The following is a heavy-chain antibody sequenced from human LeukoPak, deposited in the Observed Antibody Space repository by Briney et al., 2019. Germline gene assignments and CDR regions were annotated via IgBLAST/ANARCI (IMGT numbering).Heavy chain of an antibody. CDR1: GFTFSDYH. V-gene: IGHV4-34*01. Sequence: LRLSCAASGFTFSDYHINWIRQAPGKGLEWIGEINHSGSTNYNPSLKSRVTISVDTSKNQFSLKLSSVTAADTAVYYCARRGWDYVWGSYRYTPLYFDYWGQGTLVTVSS. D-gene: IGHD3-16*02. J-gene: IGHJ4*02. CDR2: INHSGST. CDR3: ARRGWDYVWGSYRYTPLYFDY.